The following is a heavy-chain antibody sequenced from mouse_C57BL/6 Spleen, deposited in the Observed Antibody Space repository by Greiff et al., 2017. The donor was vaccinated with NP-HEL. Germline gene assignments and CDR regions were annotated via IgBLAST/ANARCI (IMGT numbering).Heavy chain of an antibody. CDR2: INPGSGGT. J-gene: IGHJ1*03. CDR3: ACEGITAVDGDWDFDV. V-gene: IGHV1-54*01. Sequence: QVQLQQSGAELVRPGTSVKVSCKASGYAFTDYLIEWVKQRPGQGLEWIGVINPGSGGTNYNQKFKGKATLTVDKSSSTAYMELTSLTSEDSAVSCFACEGITAVDGDWDFDVWGTGTTVTVST. D-gene: IGHD1-2*01. CDR1: GYAFTDYL.